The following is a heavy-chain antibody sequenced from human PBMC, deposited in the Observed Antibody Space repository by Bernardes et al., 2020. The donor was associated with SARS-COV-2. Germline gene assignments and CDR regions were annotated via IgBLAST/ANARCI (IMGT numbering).Heavy chain of an antibody. CDR2: IYSGGST. D-gene: IGHD6-13*01. V-gene: IGHV3-66*02. CDR3: AREVGCRRYSSSCEGGYFDL. Sequence: GGSLRLSCAASGFTVSSNYMSWVRQAPGKGLEWVSVIYSGGSTYYADSVKGRFTISRDNSKNTLYLQMNSLRAEDTAVYYCAREVGCRRYSSSCEGGYFDLWGRGTLVTVSS. J-gene: IGHJ2*01. CDR1: GFTVSSNY.